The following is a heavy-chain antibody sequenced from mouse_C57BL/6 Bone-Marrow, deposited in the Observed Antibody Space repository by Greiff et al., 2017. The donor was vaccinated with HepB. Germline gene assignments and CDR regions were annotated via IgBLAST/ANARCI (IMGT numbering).Heavy chain of an antibody. CDR1: GYSFTDYN. J-gene: IGHJ3*01. Sequence: EVKVVDSGPELVKPGASVKISCKASGYSFTDYNMNWVKQSNGKSLEWIGVINPNYGTTSYNQKFKGKATLTVDQSSSTAYMQLNSLTSEDSAVYYCARSGTAQAKSRFAYWGQGTLVTVSA. CDR2: INPNYGTT. V-gene: IGHV1-39*01. D-gene: IGHD3-2*02. CDR3: ARSGTAQAKSRFAY.